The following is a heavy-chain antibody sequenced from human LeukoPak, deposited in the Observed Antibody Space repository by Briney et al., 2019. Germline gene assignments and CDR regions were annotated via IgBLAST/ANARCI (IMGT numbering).Heavy chain of an antibody. CDR3: ARRRERITIFGVVTPTNYGMDV. CDR2: ISSSSSYI. J-gene: IGHJ6*02. CDR1: GFTFSSYS. D-gene: IGHD3-3*01. V-gene: IGHV3-21*01. Sequence: GGSLRLSCAASGFTFSSYSMNWVRQAPGKGLEWVSSISSSSSYIYYADSVKGRFTISRDNAKNSLYLQMNSLRAEDTAVYYCARRRERITIFGVVTPTNYGMDVWGRGTTVTVSS.